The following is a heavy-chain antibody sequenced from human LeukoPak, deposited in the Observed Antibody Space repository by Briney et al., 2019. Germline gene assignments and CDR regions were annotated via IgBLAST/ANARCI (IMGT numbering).Heavy chain of an antibody. D-gene: IGHD2-8*01. V-gene: IGHV3-7*03. CDR3: GRRRGMGSLDY. CDR1: GFSFSGYW. CDR2: IKQDGSEK. Sequence: GGSLRLSCAASGFSFSGYWMSWVRQTPGKGLEWVANIKQDGSEKNCVDSVRGRFTISRDNAKNSLYLQMNSLRAEDTAVYYCGRRRGMGSLDYWGQGTLVTVSS. J-gene: IGHJ4*02.